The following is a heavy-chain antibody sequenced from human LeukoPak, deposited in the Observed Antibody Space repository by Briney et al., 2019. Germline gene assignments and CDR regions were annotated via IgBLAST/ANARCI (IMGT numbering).Heavy chain of an antibody. Sequence: SVKVSCKASGGTFSSYAISWVRQAPGQGVEWMGRIIPILGIANYAQKFQGRVTITADKSTSTAYMELSSLRSEDTAVYYCASPRGSGPGVWGQGTTVTVSS. J-gene: IGHJ6*02. CDR2: IIPILGIA. V-gene: IGHV1-69*04. CDR3: ASPRGSGPGV. CDR1: GGTFSSYA. D-gene: IGHD2-8*02.